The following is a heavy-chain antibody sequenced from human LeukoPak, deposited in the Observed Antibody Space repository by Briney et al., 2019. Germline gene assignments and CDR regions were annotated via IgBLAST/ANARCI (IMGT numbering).Heavy chain of an antibody. V-gene: IGHV3-30*18. CDR2: ISYDGSNK. J-gene: IGHJ6*04. Sequence: PGGSLRLSCAASGFTFSSYGMHWVRQAPGKGLEWVAVISYDGSNKYYADSVKGRFTISRDNSKNTLYLQMNSLRAEDTAVYYWAKAELGYCSSTSCPSPDVWGKGTTVTVSS. CDR3: AKAELGYCSSTSCPSPDV. D-gene: IGHD2-2*01. CDR1: GFTFSSYG.